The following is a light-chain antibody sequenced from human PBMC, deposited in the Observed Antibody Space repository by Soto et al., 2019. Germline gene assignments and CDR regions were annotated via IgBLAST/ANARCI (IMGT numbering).Light chain of an antibody. CDR2: EVN. CDR3: FSYTTSSAPYV. V-gene: IGLV2-14*01. CDR1: TSDVGGHNY. Sequence: QSVLAQPASVSGSPGQSITISCTGTTSDVGGHNYVSWYQQHPGKVPKLLIYEVNNRPSGVSNRFSGSKSGNTASLTISDLQADDEATYYCFSYTTSSAPYVFGTGTKVTV. J-gene: IGLJ1*01.